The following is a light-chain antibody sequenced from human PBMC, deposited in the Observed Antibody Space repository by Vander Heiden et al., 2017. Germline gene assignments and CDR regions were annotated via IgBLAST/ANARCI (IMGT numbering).Light chain of an antibody. Sequence: DIVMTQSPDSLAVSLGERANINCKSSQSVLYSLNMKNYLAWYQQKPGQPPKLLIYWASTRESGVPDRFSGSGSGTDFTLTISSLQAEDVAVYYCQQYYSTPFTFGQGTRLEIK. J-gene: IGKJ5*01. CDR3: QQYYSTPFT. CDR1: QSVLYSLNMKNY. CDR2: WAS. V-gene: IGKV4-1*01.